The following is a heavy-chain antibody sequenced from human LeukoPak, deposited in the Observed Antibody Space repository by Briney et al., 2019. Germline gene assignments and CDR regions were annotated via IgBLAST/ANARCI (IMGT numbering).Heavy chain of an antibody. V-gene: IGHV3-23*01. CDR3: AKTSLSDASGHYYYMDV. D-gene: IGHD3-3*01. CDR2: TRPSGDNT. Sequence: GGSLRLSCAASGFTFSSYDMTWVRQAPGRGLEWVSSTRPSGDNTYYGDSVKGRFTISRDNSQKTVSLQVNNLRTEDTALYYCAKTSLSDASGHYYYMDVWGKGTTVTVSS. CDR1: GFTFSSYD. J-gene: IGHJ6*03.